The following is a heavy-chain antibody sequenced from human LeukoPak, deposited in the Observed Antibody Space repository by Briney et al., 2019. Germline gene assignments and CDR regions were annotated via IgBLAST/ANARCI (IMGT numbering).Heavy chain of an antibody. J-gene: IGHJ4*02. Sequence: GGSLRLSCAASGFTVSSNYMSWVRQAPGKGLEGVAVIYSGSSTYYADSVKRRFTISRHNYKNTLYLQMNSLRAEDTAVYYCAKDFTHLGYFDYWGQGTLVTVSS. CDR3: AKDFTHLGYFDY. CDR1: GFTVSSNY. D-gene: IGHD7-27*01. V-gene: IGHV3-53*01. CDR2: IYSGSST.